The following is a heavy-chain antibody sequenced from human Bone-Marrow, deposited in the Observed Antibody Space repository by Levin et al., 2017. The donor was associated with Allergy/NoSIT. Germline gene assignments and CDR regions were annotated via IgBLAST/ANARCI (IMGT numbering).Heavy chain of an antibody. Sequence: PGESLRLSCAASGFTLSSYWMHWVRQAPGKGLVWVSRINSDGSSTRYVDSVKGRFTISRDNAKNTLYLQMNSLRAEDTAVYYCARGLGYCSGGTCYAVLCDYWGQGTLVTVSS. CDR1: GFTLSSYW. J-gene: IGHJ4*02. D-gene: IGHD2-15*01. CDR2: INSDGSST. V-gene: IGHV3-74*01. CDR3: ARGLGYCSGGTCYAVLCDY.